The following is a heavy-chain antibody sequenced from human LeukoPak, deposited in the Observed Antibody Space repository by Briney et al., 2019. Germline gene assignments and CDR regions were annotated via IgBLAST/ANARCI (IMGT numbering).Heavy chain of an antibody. CDR3: ARARTIRDDSSGYYHYYYYYGMDV. Sequence: PSETLSLTCTVSGGSISSYYWSWIRQPPGKGLEWIGYIYYSGSTNYNPSLKSRVTISVDTSKNQFSLKLSSVTAADTAVYYCARARTIRDDSSGYYHYYYYYGMDVWGQGTTVTVSS. J-gene: IGHJ6*02. D-gene: IGHD3-22*01. CDR2: IYYSGST. CDR1: GGSISSYY. V-gene: IGHV4-59*01.